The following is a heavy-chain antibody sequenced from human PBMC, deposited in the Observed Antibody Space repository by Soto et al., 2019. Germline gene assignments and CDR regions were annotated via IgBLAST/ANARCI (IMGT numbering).Heavy chain of an antibody. V-gene: IGHV4-31*03. D-gene: IGHD2-21*02. J-gene: IGHJ6*04. CDR1: GGSISSGGYY. CDR3: ARDRVVVTATKYYYYYGMDV. Sequence: PSETLSLTCTVSGGSISSGGYYWSWIRQHPGKGLEWIGYIYYSGSTYYNPSLKSRVTISVDTSKNQFSLKLSSVTAADTAVYYCARDRVVVTATKYYYYYGMDVWGKGTTVTVSS. CDR2: IYYSGST.